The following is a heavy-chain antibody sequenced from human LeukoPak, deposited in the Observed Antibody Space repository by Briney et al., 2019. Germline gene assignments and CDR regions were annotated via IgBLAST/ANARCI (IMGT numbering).Heavy chain of an antibody. CDR1: GFTFSSYG. CDR2: IWYDGSNK. V-gene: IGHV3-33*01. CDR3: ARDGGSNWYYFDY. J-gene: IGHJ4*02. Sequence: PGGSLRLSCAASGFTFSSYGMHWVRQAPGKGLEWVAVIWYDGSNKYYADSVKGRFTISRDNSKNTLYLQMNSLRAEDTAVYYCARDGGSNWYYFDYWGQGTLVTVPS. D-gene: IGHD1-26*01.